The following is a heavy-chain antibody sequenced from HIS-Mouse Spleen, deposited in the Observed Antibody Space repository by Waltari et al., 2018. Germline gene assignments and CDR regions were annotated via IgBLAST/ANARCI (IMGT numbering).Heavy chain of an antibody. CDR2: IYYSGTT. Sequence: QLQLQESRAGLVKPSETLSLTCTVSGVSISSSSHYWGWIRQPPGKGRGWIGGIYYSGTTYYNPSLKSRVPISVDTSKNQFSLKRSSGTAADTAVYYCAREIPYSSGWYDWYFDLWGRGTLVTVSS. CDR3: AREIPYSSGWYDWYFDL. CDR1: GVSISSSSHY. J-gene: IGHJ2*01. D-gene: IGHD6-13*01. V-gene: IGHV4-39*07.